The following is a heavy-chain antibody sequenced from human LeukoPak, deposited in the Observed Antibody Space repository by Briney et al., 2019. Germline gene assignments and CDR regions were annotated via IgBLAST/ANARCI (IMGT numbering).Heavy chain of an antibody. CDR2: ISSSSSYI. CDR1: GFTFSSYS. V-gene: IGHV3-21*01. J-gene: IGHJ6*03. CDR3: ARDREYSGSYYGDYYYYYMDV. D-gene: IGHD1-26*01. Sequence: PGGSLRLSCAASGFTFSSYSMNWVRQAPGKGLEWVSSISSSSSYIYYADSVKGRFTISRDNAKNSLYLQMNSLRAEDTAVYYCARDREYSGSYYGDYYYYYMDVWGKGTTVTVSS.